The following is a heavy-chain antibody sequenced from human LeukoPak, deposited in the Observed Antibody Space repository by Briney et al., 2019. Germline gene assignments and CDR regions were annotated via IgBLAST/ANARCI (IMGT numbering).Heavy chain of an antibody. V-gene: IGHV1-18*01. CDR1: GYTFTSYG. CDR3: ARDRGYDILADPPPLDY. CDR2: ISAYNGNT. J-gene: IGHJ3*01. D-gene: IGHD3-9*01. Sequence: GASVKVSCKASGYTFTSYGISWVRQAPGQGLEWMGWISAYNGNTNYAQNLQGRVTMTTDTSTSTAYMELRSLRSDDTAVYYCARDRGYDILADPPPLDYWGQGTMVTVSS.